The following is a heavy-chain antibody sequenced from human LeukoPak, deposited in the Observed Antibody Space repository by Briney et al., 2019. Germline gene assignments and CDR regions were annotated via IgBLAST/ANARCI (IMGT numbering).Heavy chain of an antibody. D-gene: IGHD3-22*01. J-gene: IGHJ4*02. CDR1: GFTFSSYA. CDR2: ISGSGGST. V-gene: IGHV3-23*01. Sequence: GGSLRLSCAASGFTFSSYAMSWVRQAPGKGLEWVSAISGSGGSTYYAGSVKGRFTISRDNSKNTLYLQMNSLRAGDTAVYYCAKEVILGVIAPYSGFDYWGQGILVTVSS. CDR3: AKEVILGVIAPYSGFDY.